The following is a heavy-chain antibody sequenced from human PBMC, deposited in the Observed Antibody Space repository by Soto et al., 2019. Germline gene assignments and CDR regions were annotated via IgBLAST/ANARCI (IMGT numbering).Heavy chain of an antibody. Sequence: QVQLVQSGAEVKKPGASVKVSCKASGYTFTSYAMHWVRQAPGQRLEWMGWINAGNGNTKYSQKFQGRVTITRDTSASTAYTELSSLRSEDTAVYYCARSSGLRADAFDIWGQGTMVTVSS. V-gene: IGHV1-3*01. J-gene: IGHJ3*02. CDR1: GYTFTSYA. D-gene: IGHD3-22*01. CDR3: ARSSGLRADAFDI. CDR2: INAGNGNT.